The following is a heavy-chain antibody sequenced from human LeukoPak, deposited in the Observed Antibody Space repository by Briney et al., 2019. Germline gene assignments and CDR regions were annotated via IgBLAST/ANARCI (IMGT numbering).Heavy chain of an antibody. Sequence: GGSLRLSCAASGFTFSSYWMSWVRQAPGKGLEWVANIKQEGSEKYYVDPVKARFTISRDNAKNSLYLQMNSLRAEDTAVYYCARDSFDIVVVPAATYYYYYYMDVWGKGTTVTISS. D-gene: IGHD2-2*01. J-gene: IGHJ6*03. CDR3: ARDSFDIVVVPAATYYYYYYMDV. CDR1: GFTFSSYW. CDR2: IKQEGSEK. V-gene: IGHV3-7*01.